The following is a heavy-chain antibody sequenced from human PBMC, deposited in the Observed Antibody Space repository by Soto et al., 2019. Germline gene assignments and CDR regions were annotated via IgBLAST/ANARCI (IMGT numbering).Heavy chain of an antibody. J-gene: IGHJ6*02. CDR2: IKSKTDSGTI. Sequence: GGSLRLSCGASGFSFIRAWMSWVRQAPGKGLEWVGRIKSKTDSGTIDYAAPVKGRFTISRDDSKNTVYLQMNGLKTEDAAVYYCTTDTKCGNGVCYPYYYGLDVWGQGTTVTVSS. CDR3: TTDTKCGNGVCYPYYYGLDV. CDR1: GFSFIRAW. D-gene: IGHD2-8*01. V-gene: IGHV3-15*01.